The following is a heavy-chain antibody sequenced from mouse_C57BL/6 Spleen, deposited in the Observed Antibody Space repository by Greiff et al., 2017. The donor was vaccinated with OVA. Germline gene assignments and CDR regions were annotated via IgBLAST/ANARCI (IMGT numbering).Heavy chain of an antibody. CDR1: GYTFTSYW. CDR2: IYPSDSET. CDR3: ARSSYGSLDY. Sequence: QVQLQQPGAELVRPGSSVKLSCKASGYTFTSYWMDWVKQRPGQGLEWIGNIYPSDSETHYNQKFKDKATLTVDKSSNTAYMQLSSLTSEDSAVYYCARSSYGSLDYWGQGTTLTVSS. D-gene: IGHD1-1*01. J-gene: IGHJ2*01. V-gene: IGHV1-61*01.